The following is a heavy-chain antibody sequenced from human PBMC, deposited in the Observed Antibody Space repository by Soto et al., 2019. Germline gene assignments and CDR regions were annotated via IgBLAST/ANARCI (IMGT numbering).Heavy chain of an antibody. Sequence: SETLSLTCTGSGGSISNGGYYWTWIRQHPGKGLEWIGYIYYSGSTYYNPSLKSRVTISVDTSKNQFSLKLTSVTAADTAVYYCARDVTDFWSGHEGMDVWGQGTTVTVSS. CDR1: GGSISNGGYY. J-gene: IGHJ6*02. CDR3: ARDVTDFWSGHEGMDV. V-gene: IGHV4-31*03. CDR2: IYYSGST. D-gene: IGHD3-3*01.